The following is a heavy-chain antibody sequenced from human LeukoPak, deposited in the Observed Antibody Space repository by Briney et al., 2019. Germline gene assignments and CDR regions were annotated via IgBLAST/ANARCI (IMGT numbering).Heavy chain of an antibody. CDR2: IYYTGST. J-gene: IGHJ4*02. Sequence: SETLSLTCTVSGGSISSSSYYWGWIRQPPGKGLEWIGNIYYTGSTYYNPSLKSRVTISVDTSKNQFSLKLSSVTAADTAVFYCARQSSGYYWGYWGQGTLVTVSS. D-gene: IGHD3-22*01. CDR1: GGSISSSSYY. CDR3: ARQSSGYYWGY. V-gene: IGHV4-39*01.